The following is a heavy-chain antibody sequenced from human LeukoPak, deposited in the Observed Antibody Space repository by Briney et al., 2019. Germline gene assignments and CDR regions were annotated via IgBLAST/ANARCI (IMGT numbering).Heavy chain of an antibody. D-gene: IGHD6-13*01. CDR3: AREECSSWSAFDY. CDR1: GGSIYSSY. V-gene: IGHV4-59*01. Sequence: SETLSLTCKVSGGSIYSSYWTWIRQPPGKGLEWIGYVYYTGSTSYNPSLKSRVLISLDTSNDQFSLILASVTAADTAVYYCAREECSSWSAFDYWGQGNLVTVSS. CDR2: VYYTGST. J-gene: IGHJ4*02.